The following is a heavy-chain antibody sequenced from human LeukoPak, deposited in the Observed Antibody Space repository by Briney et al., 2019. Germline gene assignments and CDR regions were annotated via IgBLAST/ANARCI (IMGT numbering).Heavy chain of an antibody. CDR2: IYYSGST. V-gene: IGHV4-59*12. D-gene: IGHD5-12*01. Sequence: PSETLSLTCTVSGGSISSYYRSWIRQPPGKGLEWIGYIYYSGSTNYNPSLKSRVTISVDTSKNQFSLKLSSVTAADTAVYYCARDRPPYSGYDGFDPWGQGTLVTVSS. J-gene: IGHJ5*02. CDR1: GGSISSYY. CDR3: ARDRPPYSGYDGFDP.